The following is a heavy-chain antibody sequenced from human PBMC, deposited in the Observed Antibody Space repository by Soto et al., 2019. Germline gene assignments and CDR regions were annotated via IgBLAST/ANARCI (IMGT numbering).Heavy chain of an antibody. D-gene: IGHD1-1*01. J-gene: IGHJ6*02. CDR3: ARDLWVEPELYYYGMDV. CDR1: GDSISGADYY. V-gene: IGHV4-30-4*01. Sequence: SETLSLTCTVSGDSISGADYYWSWIRQTPGKGLEWIGHIFYSGTTYYNPSLKSRLTISVDTSKNHFSLRLTSVTAADTAVYYCARDLWVEPELYYYGMDVCGQGTTVTVYS. CDR2: IFYSGTT.